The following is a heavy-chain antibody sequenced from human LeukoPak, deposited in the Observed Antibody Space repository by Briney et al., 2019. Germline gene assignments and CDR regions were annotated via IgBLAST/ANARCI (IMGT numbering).Heavy chain of an antibody. CDR1: GGSISSYY. CDR3: ARDSSGWPTNLFDY. V-gene: IGHV4-59*12. Sequence: SETLSLTCTVSGGSISSYYWSWIRQPPGKGLEWIGYIYYSGSTNYSPSLKSRVTISVDTSKNQFSLKLSSVTAADTAVYYCARDSSGWPTNLFDYWGQGTLVTVSS. CDR2: IYYSGST. D-gene: IGHD6-19*01. J-gene: IGHJ4*02.